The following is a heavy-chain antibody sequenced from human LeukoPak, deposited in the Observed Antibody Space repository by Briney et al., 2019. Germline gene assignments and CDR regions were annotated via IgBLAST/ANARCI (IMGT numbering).Heavy chain of an antibody. Sequence: APVKVSCKASGYTFTGYCMHWVRQAPGQGLEWMGWINPNSGGTNYAQKFQGRVTMTRDTSISTAYMELSSLRSEDTAVYYCAREYGDYYYYYGMDVWGQGTTVTVSS. D-gene: IGHD4-17*01. CDR2: INPNSGGT. V-gene: IGHV1-2*02. CDR3: AREYGDYYYYYGMDV. J-gene: IGHJ6*02. CDR1: GYTFTGYC.